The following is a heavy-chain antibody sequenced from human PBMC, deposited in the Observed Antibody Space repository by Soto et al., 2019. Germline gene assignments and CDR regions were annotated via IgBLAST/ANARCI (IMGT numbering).Heavy chain of an antibody. CDR1: GGSVSSASYY. V-gene: IGHV4-61*01. Sequence: SETLSLTCTVSGGSVSSASYYWSWIRQPPGKGLEWIGYIHYIESTNYNPSLKSRVIMSVDTPKNEFSLKLTSVTAADTAVYYCARGLIRGDAPSYHYGLDVWVQGPTVT. CDR3: ARGLIRGDAPSYHYGLDV. D-gene: IGHD3-10*01. CDR2: IHYIEST. J-gene: IGHJ6*02.